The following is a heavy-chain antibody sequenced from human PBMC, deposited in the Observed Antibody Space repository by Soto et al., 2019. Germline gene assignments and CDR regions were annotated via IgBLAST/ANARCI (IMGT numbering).Heavy chain of an antibody. V-gene: IGHV3-15*01. CDR1: GFTFSNAW. CDR2: IKSKTDGGTT. Sequence: GGSLRLSCAASGFTFSNAWMSWVRQAPGKGLEWVGRIKSKTDGGTTDYAAPVKGRFTISRDDSKNTLYLQMNSLKTEDTAVYYCTTKGATYYYGSGSLGYYYYYMDVWGKGTTVTV. CDR3: TTKGATYYYGSGSLGYYYYYMDV. D-gene: IGHD3-10*01. J-gene: IGHJ6*03.